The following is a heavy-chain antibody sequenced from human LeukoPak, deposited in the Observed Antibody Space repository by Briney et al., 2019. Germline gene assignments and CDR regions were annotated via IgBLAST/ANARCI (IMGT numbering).Heavy chain of an antibody. CDR1: GFTFDDYA. D-gene: IGHD6-19*01. Sequence: PGRSLRLSCAASGFTFDDYAMHWVRQAPGKGLEWVSGISWNSGSIGYADSVKGRFTISRDNAKNSLYLQMNSLRAEDTALYYCAKDRSGWAGGIGYWGQGTRVTVSS. CDR3: AKDRSGWAGGIGY. J-gene: IGHJ4*02. CDR2: ISWNSGSI. V-gene: IGHV3-9*01.